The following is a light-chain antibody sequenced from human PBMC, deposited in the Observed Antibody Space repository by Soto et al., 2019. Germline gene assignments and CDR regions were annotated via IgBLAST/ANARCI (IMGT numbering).Light chain of an antibody. CDR2: EVA. V-gene: IGLV2-8*01. Sequence: QSALTQPPSASGSPGQSVTISCTGSSSDVGGYNYVSWYQQHPGKAPKLMIYEVAKRPSGVPDRFSGSKSGNTASLTVSWLQPEDEADYYCASHEGKNNHVVFGGGTQVTVL. J-gene: IGLJ2*01. CDR1: SSDVGGYNY. CDR3: ASHEGKNNHVV.